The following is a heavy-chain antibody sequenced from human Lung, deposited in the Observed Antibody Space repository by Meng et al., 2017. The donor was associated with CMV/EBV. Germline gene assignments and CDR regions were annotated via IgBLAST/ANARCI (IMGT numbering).Heavy chain of an antibody. CDR3: AQLKVAGPFDY. J-gene: IGHJ4*02. D-gene: IGHD6-19*01. V-gene: IGHV2-5*02. CDR2: IYWDDDK. CDR1: GFSLTTSGVG. Sequence: QTTLKESGPTLVTPTHNLTLTCTFSGFSLTTSGVGVGWIRQPPGKALEWLAVIYWDDDKRYSPSLMSRLTITKATSKNHVVLTMTNMDTVDTATYYCAQLKVAGPFDYWRQGTLVTVAS.